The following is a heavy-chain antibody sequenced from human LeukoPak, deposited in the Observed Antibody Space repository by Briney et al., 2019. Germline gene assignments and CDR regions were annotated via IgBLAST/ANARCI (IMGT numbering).Heavy chain of an antibody. V-gene: IGHV1-18*01. CDR2: ISAYNGNT. D-gene: IGHD5-18*01. CDR1: GYTFTSYG. Sequence: ASVKVSCKASGYTFTSYGISWVRQAPGQGLEWMGWISAYNGNTNYAQELQGRVTMTTDTSTSTAYMELRSLRSDDTAVYYCASGHPGYSYGSPTWHYWGQGTLVTVSS. J-gene: IGHJ4*02. CDR3: ASGHPGYSYGSPTWHY.